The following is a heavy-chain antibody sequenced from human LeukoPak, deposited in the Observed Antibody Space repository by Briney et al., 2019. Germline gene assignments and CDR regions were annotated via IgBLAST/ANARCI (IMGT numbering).Heavy chain of an antibody. V-gene: IGHV3-64D*06. D-gene: IGHD2-2*01. CDR2: ISSNGGST. Sequence: PGGSLRLSCSASGFTFSSYAMHWVRQTPGKGLEYVSIISSNGGSTYYAESVKGRFTISRDNSKSTLYLQMSSLRVEDTAVYYCVKDCCCSSTSCYRGGPAFDYWGQGTLDTVSS. J-gene: IGHJ4*02. CDR1: GFTFSSYA. CDR3: VKDCCCSSTSCYRGGPAFDY.